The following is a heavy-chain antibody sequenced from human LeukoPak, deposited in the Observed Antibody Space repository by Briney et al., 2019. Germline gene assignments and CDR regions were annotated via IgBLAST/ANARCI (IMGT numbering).Heavy chain of an antibody. CDR1: GDTFNSYA. CDR2: IMPLFGTA. D-gene: IGHD5-24*01. J-gene: IGHJ6*03. Sequence: SVKVSCKASGDTFNSYAISWVRQAPGQGLEWMGGIMPLFGTANYAQEFQGRVTFTTDESASTAYMEVSSLRSEDTAVYYCASGSLGDGYGVGDYYQYMDVWGKGTTVTVSS. CDR3: ASGSLGDGYGVGDYYQYMDV. V-gene: IGHV1-69*05.